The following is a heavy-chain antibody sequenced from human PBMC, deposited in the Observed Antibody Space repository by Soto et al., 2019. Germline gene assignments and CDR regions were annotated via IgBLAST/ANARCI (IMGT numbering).Heavy chain of an antibody. CDR3: ARDLKEYCSDGKCNWFDP. V-gene: IGHV4-59*01. Sequence: SETLSLTCTVSGASITTYDWSWSRQPPGKGLEWIGYISYSGSTDYNPSLKSRVTISFDASKNQISLQVRSATAADAAVYYCARDLKEYCSDGKCNWFDPWGQGTLVTVS. D-gene: IGHD2-15*01. CDR1: GASITTYD. J-gene: IGHJ5*02. CDR2: ISYSGST.